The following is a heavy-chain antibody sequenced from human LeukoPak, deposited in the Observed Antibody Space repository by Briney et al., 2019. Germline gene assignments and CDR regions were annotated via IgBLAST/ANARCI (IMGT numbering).Heavy chain of an antibody. CDR2: IYPGDSDT. J-gene: IGHJ6*04. V-gene: IGHV5-51*01. CDR3: ARSGYSGYGMDV. D-gene: IGHD5-12*01. Sequence: GASLQISCKGFGYSFTTYWIGWVRQLPGKGLECMGIIYPGDSDTRYSPSFQGQVTISVDKSISTTYLQWSSLKASDTAMYYCARSGYSGYGMDVWGKGTTVTVSS. CDR1: GYSFTTYW.